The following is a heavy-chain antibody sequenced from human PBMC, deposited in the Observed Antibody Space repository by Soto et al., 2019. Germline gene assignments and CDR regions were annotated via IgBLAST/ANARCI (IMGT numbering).Heavy chain of an antibody. CDR2: ISAYNGDT. Sequence: GPLVQSGAEVKRPGASVKVSCRASGYTFTSYGISWVRQAPGQGLEWMGWISAYNGDTKLSQKFEARVSMTTDTSTNTAYMELRSLRSDDTADYYCAIDSFTRKAMATWAFDIWGQGTMVTVSS. V-gene: IGHV1-18*01. CDR3: AIDSFTRKAMATWAFDI. CDR1: GYTFTSYG. J-gene: IGHJ3*02. D-gene: IGHD5-18*01.